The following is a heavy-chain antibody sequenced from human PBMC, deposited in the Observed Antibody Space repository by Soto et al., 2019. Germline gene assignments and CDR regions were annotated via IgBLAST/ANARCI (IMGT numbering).Heavy chain of an antibody. J-gene: IGHJ4*02. CDR2: LHSVGTT. D-gene: IGHD2-15*01. Sequence: GGSLRLSCSVSGFTVSSNYMSWVRQAPGKGLEWVSILHSVGTTYYADSVKGRFTISRDNSKNTLYLQMNSLRAEDTAVYYCARDIFLGCGDGSCRSYWGRGTLVTVSS. CDR3: ARDIFLGCGDGSCRSY. V-gene: IGHV3-66*01. CDR1: GFTVSSNY.